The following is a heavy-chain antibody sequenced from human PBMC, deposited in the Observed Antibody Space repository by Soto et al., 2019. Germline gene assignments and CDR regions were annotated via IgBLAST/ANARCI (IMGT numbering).Heavy chain of an antibody. D-gene: IGHD1-1*01. CDR1: GYTFTSYG. J-gene: IGHJ6*02. CDR2: ISAYNGNT. V-gene: IGHV1-18*04. CDR3: ARDFATGIYYYYYGMDV. Sequence: ASVKVSCKASGYTFTSYGISWVRQAPGQGLEWMGWISAYNGNTNYAQKLQGRVTMTTDTSTSTAYMELRSLRSDDTAVYYCARDFATGIYYYYYGMDVWGQGTTVTVSS.